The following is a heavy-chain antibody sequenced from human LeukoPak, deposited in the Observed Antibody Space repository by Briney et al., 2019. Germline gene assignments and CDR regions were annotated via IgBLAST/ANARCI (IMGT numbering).Heavy chain of an antibody. V-gene: IGHV3-30*18. D-gene: IGHD3-9*01. CDR2: ISYDGSNK. Sequence: GGSLRLSCAASGFTFSSYGMHWVRQAPGKGLEWVAVISYDGSNKYYADSVKGRFTISRDNSKNTLYLQMNSLRAEDTALYYCAKGSYYDILTGYYEFDYWGQGTLVTVSS. J-gene: IGHJ4*02. CDR1: GFTFSSYG. CDR3: AKGSYYDILTGYYEFDY.